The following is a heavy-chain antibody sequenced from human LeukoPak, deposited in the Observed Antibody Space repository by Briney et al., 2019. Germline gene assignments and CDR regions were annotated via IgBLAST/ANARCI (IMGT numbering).Heavy chain of an antibody. CDR1: GGSFSGYY. V-gene: IGHV4-34*01. D-gene: IGHD5-12*01. J-gene: IGHJ4*02. CDR2: INHSGST. Sequence: SETLSLTCAVYGGSFSGYYWSWIREPPGKGLEWLGEINHSGSTNYNPSLKSRVTISVDTSKNQFSLKLSSVTAADTAVYYCARGGKWLRFPSGYWGQGTLVTVSS. CDR3: ARGGKWLRFPSGY.